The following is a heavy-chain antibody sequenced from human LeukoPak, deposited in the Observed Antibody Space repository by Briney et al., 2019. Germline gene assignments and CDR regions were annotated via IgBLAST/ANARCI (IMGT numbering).Heavy chain of an antibody. Sequence: ASVKVSCKASGYTFTSYGISWVRQAPGQGLEWMGWISAYNGNTNYAQKLQGRVTMTTDTSTSTAYMELRSLRSDDTAVYYCARDRPYYYDSSGYSDYWGQGTLVTVSS. CDR2: ISAYNGNT. CDR1: GYTFTSYG. V-gene: IGHV1-18*01. J-gene: IGHJ4*02. CDR3: ARDRPYYYDSSGYSDY. D-gene: IGHD3-22*01.